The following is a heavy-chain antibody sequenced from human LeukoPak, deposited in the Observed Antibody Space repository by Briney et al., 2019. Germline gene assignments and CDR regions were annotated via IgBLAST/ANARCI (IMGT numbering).Heavy chain of an antibody. CDR1: GYTFSDYY. J-gene: IGHJ3*02. CDR3: ARVLDLSKRGLDAFDI. D-gene: IGHD3-16*01. V-gene: IGHV1-2*02. CDR2: INPKNGDT. Sequence: ASVKVSCKASGYTFSDYYIHWVRQAPGQGLEWIGWINPKNGDTNYAQKFRGRVTVARDTSISTASMELGRLTSDDTAVYYCARVLDLSKRGLDAFDIWGQGTMVTVSS.